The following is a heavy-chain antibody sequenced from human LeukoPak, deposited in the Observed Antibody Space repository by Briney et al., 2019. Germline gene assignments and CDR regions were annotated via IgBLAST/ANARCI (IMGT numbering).Heavy chain of an antibody. CDR2: IYSGGST. Sequence: PGGSLRLSCAASGFTVSSNYMSWVRQAPGKGLEWVSVIYSGGSTYYADSVKGRFTISRRNSKNTLYLQMNSLRAEDTAVYYCARIAVAALYGMDVWGQGTTVTVSS. CDR3: ARIAVAALYGMDV. J-gene: IGHJ6*02. D-gene: IGHD6-19*01. V-gene: IGHV3-53*04. CDR1: GFTVSSNY.